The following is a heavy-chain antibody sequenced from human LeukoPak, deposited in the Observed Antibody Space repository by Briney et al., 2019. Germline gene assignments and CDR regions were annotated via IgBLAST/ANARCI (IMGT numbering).Heavy chain of an antibody. J-gene: IGHJ6*02. CDR1: GGSISSSSYY. CDR2: IYYSGST. CDR3: ARSERVVIPPYYYYYGMDV. V-gene: IGHV4-39*01. D-gene: IGHD3-3*01. Sequence: SETLSLTCTVSGGSISSSSYYWGWIRQPPGKGLEWIGSIYYSGSTYYNPSLKSRVTISVDTSKNQFSLKLSSVTAADTAVYYCARSERVVIPPYYYYYGMDVWGQGTTVTVSS.